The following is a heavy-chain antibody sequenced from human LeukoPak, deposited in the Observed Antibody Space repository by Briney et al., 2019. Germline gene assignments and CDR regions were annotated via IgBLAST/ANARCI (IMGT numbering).Heavy chain of an antibody. CDR3: ARRTGMTLPGWLRVVDL. Sequence: PGGSLRLSCAASGFTFSDYHMNWIRQAPGKGLGWVAHISRSGGTMYYTDSVKGRFTISRDNAKNSLYLQMNSLRDEDTAVYYCARRTGMTLPGWLRVVDLWGQGTLVTVSS. V-gene: IGHV3-11*01. CDR1: GFTFSDYH. J-gene: IGHJ5*02. D-gene: IGHD3-22*01. CDR2: ISRSGGTM.